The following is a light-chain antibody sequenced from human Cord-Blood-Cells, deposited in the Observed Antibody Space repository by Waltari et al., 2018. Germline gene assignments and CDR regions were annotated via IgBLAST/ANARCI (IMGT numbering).Light chain of an antibody. CDR3: SSYTSSSTWV. J-gene: IGLJ3*02. Sequence: QSALTQPASVSGSPGQSITISCTVTSSDVGGYNYVSWYQQHPGKAPKPMIYDVSNRPSGVSNRFSGSKSGNTASLTISGLQAEDEADYYCSSYTSSSTWVFGGGTKLTVL. V-gene: IGLV2-14*01. CDR2: DVS. CDR1: SSDVGGYNY.